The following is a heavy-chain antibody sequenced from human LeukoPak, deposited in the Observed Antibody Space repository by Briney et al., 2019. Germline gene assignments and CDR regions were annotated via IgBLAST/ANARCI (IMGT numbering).Heavy chain of an antibody. CDR2: IHYTGAT. J-gene: IGHJ4*02. Sequence: SETLSLTCAVYGGSITGYYWSWIRQTPGRGLEWVGEIHYTGATSYNPSLKSRATISTDTSKNQFSLRLSSVTAADTAVYYCARGNILTGYCFDFWGQGARVTGSS. V-gene: IGHV4-34*01. CDR3: ARGNILTGYCFDF. D-gene: IGHD3-9*01. CDR1: GGSITGYY.